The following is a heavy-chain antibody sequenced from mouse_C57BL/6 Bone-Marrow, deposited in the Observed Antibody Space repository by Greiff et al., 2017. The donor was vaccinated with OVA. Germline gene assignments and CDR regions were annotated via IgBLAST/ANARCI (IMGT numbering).Heavy chain of an antibody. D-gene: IGHD2-5*01. CDR2: IDPSDSYP. J-gene: IGHJ3*01. CDR1: GYTFTSYW. CDR3: ARASKGAY. Sequence: QVQLQQPGAELVRPGTSVKLSCKASGYTFTSYWMHWVKQRPGQGLEWIGVIDPSDSYPNYNQKFKGKATLTVDTSSSTAYMQLSSLTSEDSAVYYCARASKGAYWGKGTLVTVSA. V-gene: IGHV1-59*01.